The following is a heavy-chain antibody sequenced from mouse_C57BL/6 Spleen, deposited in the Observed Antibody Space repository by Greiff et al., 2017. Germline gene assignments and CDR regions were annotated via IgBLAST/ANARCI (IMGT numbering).Heavy chain of an antibody. V-gene: IGHV1-82*01. Sequence: QVPLQQSGPELVKPGASVKISCKASGYAFSSSWMNWVKQRPGKGLEWIGRIYPGDGDTNYNGKFKGKATLTADKSSSTAYMQLSSLTSEDSAVYFCARHLYYGSSSFDYWGQGTTLTVSS. CDR3: ARHLYYGSSSFDY. J-gene: IGHJ2*01. CDR1: GYAFSSSW. D-gene: IGHD1-1*01. CDR2: IYPGDGDT.